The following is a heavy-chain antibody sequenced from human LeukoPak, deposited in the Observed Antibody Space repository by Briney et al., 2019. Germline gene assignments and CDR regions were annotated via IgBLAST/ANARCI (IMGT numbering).Heavy chain of an antibody. V-gene: IGHV1-18*01. J-gene: IGHJ3*02. Sequence: ASVKVSCKASGYTFTSYGISWVRQAPGQGLEWMGWISAYNGNTNYAQKLQGRVTMTTDTSTSTAYMELRSLRSDDTAVYYCASSSCSYSVIDAFDIWGQGTMVTVSS. D-gene: IGHD1-26*01. CDR3: ASSSCSYSVIDAFDI. CDR1: GYTFTSYG. CDR2: ISAYNGNT.